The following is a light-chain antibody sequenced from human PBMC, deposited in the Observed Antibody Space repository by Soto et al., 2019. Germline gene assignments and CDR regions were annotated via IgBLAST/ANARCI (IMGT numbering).Light chain of an antibody. CDR3: HQRQSWPRT. CDR2: QTS. J-gene: IGKJ1*01. Sequence: EIVLAQSPATLSLSPWERATLSCRASQYINTRLAWYQHRPGQAPRLLIYQTSIRAAGIPARFSASGSGTDFTLTISDVQPEDFALYYCHQRQSWPRTFGQGTKVDIK. CDR1: QYINTR. V-gene: IGKV3-11*01.